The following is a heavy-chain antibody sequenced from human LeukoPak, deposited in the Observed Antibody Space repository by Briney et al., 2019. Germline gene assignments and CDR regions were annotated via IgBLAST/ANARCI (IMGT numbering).Heavy chain of an antibody. CDR3: ARHVGRTGAGYYSDNWFDT. J-gene: IGHJ5*02. D-gene: IGHD3-22*01. CDR2: IYPGDSDT. CDR1: GYSFTSYW. Sequence: GESLKISCKGSGYSFTSYWIGWVRQMPGKGLEWMGIIYPGDSDTRYSPSFQGQVTISADKSISTAYLQWSSLKASDTAMYYCARHVGRTGAGYYSDNWFDTWGQGTLVTVSS. V-gene: IGHV5-51*01.